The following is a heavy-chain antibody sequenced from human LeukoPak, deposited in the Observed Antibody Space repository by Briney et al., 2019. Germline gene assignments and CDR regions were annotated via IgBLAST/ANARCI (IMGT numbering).Heavy chain of an antibody. CDR2: ISWDSGRI. CDR3: ANDLSYSYYYGMDV. D-gene: IGHD3-10*01. J-gene: IGHJ6*02. V-gene: IGHV3-9*01. CDR1: GFTFDDYA. Sequence: GRSLRLSCAASGFTFDDYAMHWVRQAPGKGLGWVSGISWDSGRIGYGDSVKGRFTISRDSAKNSLYLQMNSLRAEHTDLYYCANDLSYSYYYGMDVWGQGTTVIVSS.